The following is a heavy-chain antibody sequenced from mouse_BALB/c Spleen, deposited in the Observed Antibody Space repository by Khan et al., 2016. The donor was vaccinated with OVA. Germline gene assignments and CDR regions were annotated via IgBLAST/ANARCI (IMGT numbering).Heavy chain of an antibody. CDR2: IWGGGTT. CDR1: GFSLSDYG. J-gene: IGHJ4*01. Sequence: QVQLKESGPGLVAPSQNLSITCTVSGFSLSDYGVSWIRQPPGKGLEWLGVIWGGGTTYYNSALKSSLSISKDNSKSQVFLKMSSLQSDGTAMFYCAKGVWSYYYTLDYWGQGTSVTVSS. V-gene: IGHV2-6-5*01. CDR3: AKGVWSYYYTLDY.